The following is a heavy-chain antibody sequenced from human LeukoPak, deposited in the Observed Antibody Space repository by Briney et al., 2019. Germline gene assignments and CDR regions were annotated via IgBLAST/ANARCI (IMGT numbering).Heavy chain of an antibody. D-gene: IGHD2-2*01. V-gene: IGHV1-69*13. CDR3: ATGIHPDIVVVPAAHYYYYMDV. CDR1: GGTFSSYA. J-gene: IGHJ6*03. CDR2: IIPIFGTA. Sequence: SVKVSCKASGGTFSSYAISWVRQAPGQGLEWMGGIIPIFGTANYAQKFQGRVTITADESTSTAYMELSSLRSEDTAVYYCATGIHPDIVVVPAAHYYYYMDVWGKGTTVTVSS.